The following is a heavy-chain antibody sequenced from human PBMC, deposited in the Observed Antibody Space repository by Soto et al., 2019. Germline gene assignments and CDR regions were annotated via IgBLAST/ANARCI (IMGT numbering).Heavy chain of an antibody. J-gene: IGHJ4*02. V-gene: IGHV3-30-3*01. Sequence: QVQLVESGGGVVQPGRSLRLSCAASGFTFSSYAMHWVRQAPGKGLEWVAVISYDGNDESYTDSVKCRFTISRDTSKNTLYLQMNSLRPEDTAVYYCAKDRTSNFWSAYFDSWGQGTLIAVSS. CDR1: GFTFSSYA. CDR3: AKDRTSNFWSAYFDS. CDR2: ISYDGNDE. D-gene: IGHD3-3*01.